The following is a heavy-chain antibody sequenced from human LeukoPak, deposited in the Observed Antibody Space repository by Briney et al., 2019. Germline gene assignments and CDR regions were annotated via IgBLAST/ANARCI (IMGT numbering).Heavy chain of an antibody. J-gene: IGHJ6*03. CDR3: AIGNRVVIYPSLYYYYYMDV. CDR1: GGSISSSSYY. D-gene: IGHD3-3*01. CDR2: IYYSGST. Sequence: PSETLSLTCTVSGGSISSSSYYWGWIRQPPGKGLEWIGSIYYSGSTYYNPSLKSRVTISVDTSKNQFSLKLSSVTAADTAVYYCAIGNRVVIYPSLYYYYYMDVWGKGTTVTVSS. V-gene: IGHV4-39*01.